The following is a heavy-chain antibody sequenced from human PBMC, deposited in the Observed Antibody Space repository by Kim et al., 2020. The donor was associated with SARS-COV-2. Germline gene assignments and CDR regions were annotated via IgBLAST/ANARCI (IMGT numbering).Heavy chain of an antibody. CDR1: GLSRYW. J-gene: IGHJ5*02. V-gene: IGHV3-74*01. D-gene: IGHD2-21*02. CDR3: PRDLRGDYES. CDR2: IYLDGATT. Sequence: GGSLRLSCAAPGLSRYWMHWVRQAPGQGLEWVSRIYLDGATTDYAGSVQGRFTISRDNAKNTLYLQMDSLRAEDTALYYCPRDLRGDYESWGRETLVTVS.